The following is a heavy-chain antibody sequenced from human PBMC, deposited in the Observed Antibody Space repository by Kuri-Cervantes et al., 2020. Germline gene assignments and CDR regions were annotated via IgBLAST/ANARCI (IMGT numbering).Heavy chain of an antibody. CDR3: ARGLAGITMVRREYFQH. CDR2: INSDGSST. CDR1: GFTFSSYW. Sequence: LSLTCAASGFTFSSYWMHWVRQAPGKGLVWVSRINSDGSSTSYADSVKGRFTISRDNSKNTLYLQMNSLRAEDTAVYYCARGLAGITMVRREYFQHWGQGTLVTVSS. D-gene: IGHD3-10*01. V-gene: IGHV3-74*01. J-gene: IGHJ1*01.